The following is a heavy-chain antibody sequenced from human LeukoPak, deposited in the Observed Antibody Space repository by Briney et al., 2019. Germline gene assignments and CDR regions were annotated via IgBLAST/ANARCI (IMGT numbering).Heavy chain of an antibody. J-gene: IGHJ3*02. CDR3: ARQSLWFGELNDAFDI. V-gene: IGHV3-53*01. Sequence: PGGSLRLSCAVSGFTVSSNYMSWVRQAPGKGLEWVSVIYSGGSTYYTDSVKGRFTISRDNSKNTLYLKMNSLRAEDTAVYYCARQSLWFGELNDAFDIWGQGTMVTVSS. CDR1: GFTVSSNY. CDR2: IYSGGST. D-gene: IGHD3-10*01.